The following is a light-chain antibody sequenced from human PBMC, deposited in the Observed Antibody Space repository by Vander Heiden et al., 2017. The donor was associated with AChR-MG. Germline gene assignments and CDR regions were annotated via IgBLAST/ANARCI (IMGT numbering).Light chain of an antibody. CDR2: EVT. J-gene: IGLJ3*02. V-gene: IGLV2-23*02. CDR3: CSYAGTSTWV. CDR1: SSDVANYNL. Sequence: QSALTQPASVSGSPGQSITISCTVSSSDVANYNLVSWYQQNPDKAPKLMIYEVTKRPSGVSNRFSGSKSGNTASLTISGLQAEDEADYYCCSYAGTSTWVFGGGTKLTVL.